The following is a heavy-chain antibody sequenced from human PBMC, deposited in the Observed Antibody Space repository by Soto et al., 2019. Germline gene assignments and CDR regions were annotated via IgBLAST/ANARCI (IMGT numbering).Heavy chain of an antibody. J-gene: IGHJ6*02. Sequence: QVQLVQSGAEVKKPGSSVKVSCKASGGTFSSYAISWVRQAPGQGLEWMGGIIPIFGTANYAQKFQGRVTITADESTSTAYMELSSLRSEDTAVYHCACSVRGVTHYYYGMDVWGQGTTVTVSS. CDR3: ACSVRGVTHYYYGMDV. V-gene: IGHV1-69*12. D-gene: IGHD3-10*01. CDR1: GGTFSSYA. CDR2: IIPIFGTA.